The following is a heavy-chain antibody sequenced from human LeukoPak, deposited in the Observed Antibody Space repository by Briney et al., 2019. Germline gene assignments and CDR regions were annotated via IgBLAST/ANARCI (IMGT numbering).Heavy chain of an antibody. CDR1: GFTFSSYE. Sequence: GGSLRLSCAASGFTFSSYEMNWVRQAPGKGLEWVSYISSSGSTIYYADSVKGRFTISRDNAKNSLYLQMNSLRAEDSAVYYCARTDYGDGDGYFDYWGQGTLVTVSS. V-gene: IGHV3-48*03. D-gene: IGHD4-17*01. J-gene: IGHJ4*02. CDR2: ISSSGSTI. CDR3: ARTDYGDGDGYFDY.